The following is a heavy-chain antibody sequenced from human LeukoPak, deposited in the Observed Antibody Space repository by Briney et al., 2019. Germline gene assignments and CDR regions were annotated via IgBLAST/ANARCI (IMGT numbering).Heavy chain of an antibody. Sequence: ASVKVSCKASGYTFTSYGISWVRQAPGRGLEWVGWISAYNGNTNYAQKLQGRVTMTTDTSTSTAYMELRSLRSDDTAVYYCARDVATVTTQYYGMDVWGQGTTVTVSS. CDR2: ISAYNGNT. V-gene: IGHV1-18*01. J-gene: IGHJ6*02. CDR3: ARDVATVTTQYYGMDV. D-gene: IGHD4-17*01. CDR1: GYTFTSYG.